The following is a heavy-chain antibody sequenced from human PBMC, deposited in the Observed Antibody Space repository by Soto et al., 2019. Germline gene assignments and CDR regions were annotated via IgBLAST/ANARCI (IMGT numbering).Heavy chain of an antibody. V-gene: IGHV4-34*01. CDR2: INHSGST. CDR3: ARGKAARPFYYYYYMVV. Sequence: SETLSLTCAVYGGSFSGYYWSWIRQPPGKGLEWIGEINHSGSTNYNPSLKSRVTISVDTSKNQFSLKLSSVTAADTAVYYCARGKAARPFYYYYYMVVWGKGTTVTVSS. D-gene: IGHD6-6*01. J-gene: IGHJ6*03. CDR1: GGSFSGYY.